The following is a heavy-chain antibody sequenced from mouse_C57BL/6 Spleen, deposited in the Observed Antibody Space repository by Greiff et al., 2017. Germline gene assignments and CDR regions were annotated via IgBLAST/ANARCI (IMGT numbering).Heavy chain of an antibody. J-gene: IGHJ2*01. D-gene: IGHD2-3*01. CDR3: SSLYDGYYRY. V-gene: IGHV1-50*01. Sequence: QVQLQQSGAELVKPGASVKLSCKASGYTFTSYWMQWVKQRPGQGLEWIGEIDPSDSYTNYNQKFKGKATLTVDTSSSTAYMQLSSLTSEDSAVYYCSSLYDGYYRYWGQGTTLTVSS. CDR1: GYTFTSYW. CDR2: IDPSDSYT.